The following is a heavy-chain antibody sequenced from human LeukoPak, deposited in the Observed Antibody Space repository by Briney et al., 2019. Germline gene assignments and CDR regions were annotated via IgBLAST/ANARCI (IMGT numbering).Heavy chain of an antibody. J-gene: IGHJ5*02. CDR2: ISGSGTST. CDR3: AKSQWLDNWFDP. Sequence: GGSLRLSCAASGFTFSSYAMNSVRQAPGKGLEWVSAISGSGTSTYYADSVKGRFTISRDNFKNTLYLQMNSLRADDTAVYYCAKSQWLDNWFDPWGQGTLVTVSS. D-gene: IGHD6-19*01. CDR1: GFTFSSYA. V-gene: IGHV3-23*01.